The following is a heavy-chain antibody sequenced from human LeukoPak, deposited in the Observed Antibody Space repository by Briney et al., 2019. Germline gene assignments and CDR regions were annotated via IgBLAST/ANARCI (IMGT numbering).Heavy chain of an antibody. CDR3: ARHTMIVVWQVSDYSDY. CDR2: IYYSGST. V-gene: IGHV4-39*01. J-gene: IGHJ4*02. CDR1: GFTFSTYA. Sequence: PGGSLRLSCAASGFTFSTYAMSWIRQPPGKGLEWIGSIYYSGSTYYNPSLKSRVTISVDTSKNQFSLKLSSVTAADTAVYYCARHTMIVVWQVSDYSDYWGQGTLVTVSS. D-gene: IGHD3-22*01.